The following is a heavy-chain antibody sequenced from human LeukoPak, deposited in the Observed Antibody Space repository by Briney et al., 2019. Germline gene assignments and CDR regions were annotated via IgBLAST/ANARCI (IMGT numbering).Heavy chain of an antibody. Sequence: ASVKVSCKASGYTFTGYYMHWVRQAPGQGLKWMGWINPNSGGTNYAQKFQGWVTMTRDTSISTAYMELSRLRSDDTAVYYCARDLGYCSGGRCYSSFDYWGQGTLVTVSS. CDR2: INPNSGGT. D-gene: IGHD2-15*01. CDR3: ARDLGYCSGGRCYSSFDY. V-gene: IGHV1-2*04. CDR1: GYTFTGYY. J-gene: IGHJ4*02.